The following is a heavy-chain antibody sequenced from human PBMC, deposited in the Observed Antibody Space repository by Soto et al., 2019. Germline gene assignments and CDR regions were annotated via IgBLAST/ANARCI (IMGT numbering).Heavy chain of an antibody. J-gene: IGHJ2*01. CDR3: ARGNHRWLQLWYFEL. Sequence: QVQLVQSGAEVKKPGSSVTVSCKASGGTFSSYTISWVRQAPGQGLERMGGIIPIFGTANYAQKFQGRVTITADESTSTAYMELSSLRSEDTAVYYCARGNHRWLQLWYFELWGRGTLVTVSS. V-gene: IGHV1-69*12. CDR1: GGTFSSYT. CDR2: IIPIFGTA. D-gene: IGHD5-12*01.